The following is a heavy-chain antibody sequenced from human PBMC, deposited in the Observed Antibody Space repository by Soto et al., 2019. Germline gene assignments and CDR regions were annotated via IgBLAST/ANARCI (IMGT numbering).Heavy chain of an antibody. CDR1: GGTFSSYA. CDR3: ARGRGVRGWGSYRPHYAFDI. Sequence: GASVKVSCKASGGTFSSYAISWVRQAPGQGLEWMGGIIPIFGTANYAQKFQGRVTITADESTSTAYMELSSLRSEDTAVYYCARGRGVRGWGSYRPHYAFDIWGQGTMVTVSS. CDR2: IIPIFGTA. J-gene: IGHJ3*02. D-gene: IGHD3-16*02. V-gene: IGHV1-69*13.